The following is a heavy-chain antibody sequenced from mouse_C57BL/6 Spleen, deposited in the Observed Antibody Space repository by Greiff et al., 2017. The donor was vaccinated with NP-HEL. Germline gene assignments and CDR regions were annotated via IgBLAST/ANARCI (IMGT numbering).Heavy chain of an antibody. CDR1: GYTFTSYW. CDR3: TRGTMITTHRYFDV. V-gene: IGHV1-5*01. Sequence: EVQLQQSGTVLARPGASVKMSCKTSGYTFTSYWMHWVKQRPGQGLEWIGAIYPGNSDTSFNQKFKGKAKLTAITSASTTCLELSSLTTEDSAVYYCTRGTMITTHRYFDVWGTGTTVTVSA. D-gene: IGHD2-4*01. CDR2: IYPGNSDT. J-gene: IGHJ1*03.